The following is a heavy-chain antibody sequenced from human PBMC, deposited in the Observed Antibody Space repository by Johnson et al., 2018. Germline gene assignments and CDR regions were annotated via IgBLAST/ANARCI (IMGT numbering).Heavy chain of an antibody. Sequence: EVQLVESGGGLVQPGGSLRLSCAASGFTFSSYAMSWVRQAPGKGLEWVSAISGSGGSTYYADSVKGRFTISRDNSKNTLYLQMNSLKTEDTAVYYCTTGHNYYYYGMDVWGQGTTVTVSS. CDR3: TTGHNYYYYGMDV. V-gene: IGHV3-23*04. J-gene: IGHJ6*02. CDR1: GFTFSSYA. CDR2: ISGSGGST.